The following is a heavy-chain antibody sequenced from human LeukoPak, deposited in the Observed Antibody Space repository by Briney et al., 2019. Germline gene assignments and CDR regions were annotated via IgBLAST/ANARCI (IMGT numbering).Heavy chain of an antibody. CDR1: GGSISSSSYY. Sequence: SETLSLTCTVSGGSISSSSYYWGWIRQPPGKGLEWIGSIYYSGSTYYNPSLKSRVTISVDTSKNQFSLKLSSVTAADTAVYYCVRQSYCSSTSCYLDYWGQGTLVTVSS. J-gene: IGHJ4*02. CDR2: IYYSGST. V-gene: IGHV4-39*01. CDR3: VRQSYCSSTSCYLDY. D-gene: IGHD2-2*01.